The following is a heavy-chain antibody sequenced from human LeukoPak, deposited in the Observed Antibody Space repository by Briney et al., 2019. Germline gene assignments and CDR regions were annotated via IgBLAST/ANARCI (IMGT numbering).Heavy chain of an antibody. J-gene: IGHJ4*02. CDR2: IKQDGSEK. D-gene: IGHD3-10*01. CDR1: GFTFSSYW. V-gene: IGHV3-7*01. CDR3: ARVSLLRGIDY. Sequence: PGGSLRLSCAASGFTFSSYWMTWVRQAPGKGLEWVANIKQDGSEKYYVDSVKGRFTISRDNSKNSLNLQMNSLRVEDTAVYYCARVSLLRGIDYWGQGTLVTVSS.